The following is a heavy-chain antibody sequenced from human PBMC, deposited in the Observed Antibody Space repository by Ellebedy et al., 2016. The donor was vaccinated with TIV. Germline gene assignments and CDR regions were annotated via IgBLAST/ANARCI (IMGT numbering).Heavy chain of an antibody. CDR3: ARGAYFDY. Sequence: GESLKISXAASGFTFSSYAMIWVRQAPGKGLEWVSVISGSGGSTYYADSVKGRFTISRDNAKNSLYLQMNSLRAEDTAVYYCARGAYFDYWGQGTLVTVSS. V-gene: IGHV3-23*01. CDR2: ISGSGGST. CDR1: GFTFSSYA. J-gene: IGHJ4*02.